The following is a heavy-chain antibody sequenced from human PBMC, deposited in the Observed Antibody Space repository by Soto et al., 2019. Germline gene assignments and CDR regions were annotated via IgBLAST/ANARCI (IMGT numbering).Heavy chain of an antibody. V-gene: IGHV1-2*04. CDR2: INPNSGGT. CDR1: GYTFTGYY. J-gene: IGHJ4*02. CDR3: AITASGRWLQFGYYFDY. Sequence: ASVKASCKASGYTFTGYYMHWVRQAPEQGLEWMGWINPNSGGTNYAQKFQGWVTMTRDTSISTAYMELSRLRSDDTAVYYCAITASGRWLQFGYYFDYWGQGTLVTVSS. D-gene: IGHD3-10*01.